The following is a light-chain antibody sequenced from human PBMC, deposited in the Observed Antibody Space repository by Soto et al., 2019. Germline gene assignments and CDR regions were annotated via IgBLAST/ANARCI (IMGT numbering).Light chain of an antibody. CDR1: SSNIGGNS. V-gene: IGLV1-51*01. CDR3: GSWDSSLSAYV. J-gene: IGLJ1*01. CDR2: DDN. Sequence: QSVLTQPPSVSGAPGQQVTISCSGSSSNIGGNSVSWYQQLPGTAPKLLIYDDNKRPSGIPDRFSGSKSGTSATLGITGFQTGDEADYYCGSWDSSLSAYVFGTGTKVTVL.